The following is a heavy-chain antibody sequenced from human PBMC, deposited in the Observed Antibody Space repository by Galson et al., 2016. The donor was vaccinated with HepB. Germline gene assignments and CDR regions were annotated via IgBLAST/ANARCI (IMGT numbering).Heavy chain of an antibody. CDR1: GFTFSNYD. CDR2: IGIAGDT. J-gene: IGHJ4*02. CDR3: AGGGANRYGSDY. V-gene: IGHV3-13*01. Sequence: SLRLSCAASGFTFSNYDMHWVRQATGKGLEWVSGIGIAGDTYYPGSVKGRFTISRENAKNSLSHQMNRLRAGDTAVYYCAGGGANRYGSDYWGQGTLVAVSS. D-gene: IGHD5-18*01.